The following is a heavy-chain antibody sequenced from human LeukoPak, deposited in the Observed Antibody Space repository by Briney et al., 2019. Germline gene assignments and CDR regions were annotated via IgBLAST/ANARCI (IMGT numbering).Heavy chain of an antibody. CDR3: ARQGCSGGSCYSPDTRYAFDI. Sequence: SETLSLTCTVSGGSISSYYWSWIRQPPGKGLEWIGYIYYSGSTNYNPSLKSRVTISVDTSKNQFSLKLSSVTAADTAVYYCARQGCSGGSCYSPDTRYAFDIWGQGKMVTVSS. J-gene: IGHJ3*02. V-gene: IGHV4-59*08. CDR2: IYYSGST. CDR1: GGSISSYY. D-gene: IGHD2-15*01.